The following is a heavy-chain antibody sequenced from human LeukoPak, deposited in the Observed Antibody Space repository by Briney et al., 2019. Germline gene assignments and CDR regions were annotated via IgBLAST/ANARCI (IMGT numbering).Heavy chain of an antibody. Sequence: ASVKVSCKASGYTFTRYYMHWVRQAPGQGLEWMGIINPSGGSTSYAQKFQVRVTMTTDTPTSTAYMELRSLRSDDTAVYYCARGESLVYTKGIVGATGFDYWGQGTLVTVSS. V-gene: IGHV1-46*01. CDR1: GYTFTRYY. CDR2: INPSGGST. CDR3: ARGESLVYTKGIVGATGFDY. D-gene: IGHD1-26*01. J-gene: IGHJ4*02.